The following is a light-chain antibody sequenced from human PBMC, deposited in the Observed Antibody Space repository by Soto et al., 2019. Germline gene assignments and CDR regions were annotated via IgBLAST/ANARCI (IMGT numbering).Light chain of an antibody. Sequence: DIQMSQSPSSLSASFGDRVTMXXRESQYIGDFLNWDQQTPGPAPKTXRFWASHLHIVGPSMFSGRGSGTEFTLTINNLQREDFATYSCQESYFTLVTFGRGTKVDI. V-gene: IGKV1-39*01. CDR2: WAS. CDR1: QYIGDF. J-gene: IGKJ1*01. CDR3: QESYFTLVT.